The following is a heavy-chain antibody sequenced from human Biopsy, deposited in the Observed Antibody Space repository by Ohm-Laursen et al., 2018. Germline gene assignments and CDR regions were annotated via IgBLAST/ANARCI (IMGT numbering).Heavy chain of an antibody. V-gene: IGHV4-59*08. CDR2: ISSTGKT. D-gene: IGHD4/OR15-4a*01. CDR1: DGSISGYY. J-gene: IGHJ4*02. CDR3: AQTRNDYGGFYFDY. Sequence: SETLSLTCTVSDGSISGYYWSWIRQPPGKGLEWIGFISSTGKTNSNPSLKSLLTMSVDPSKNQFSLKLSSVTAADTGVYYCAQTRNDYGGFYFDYWGRGTLVTVSS.